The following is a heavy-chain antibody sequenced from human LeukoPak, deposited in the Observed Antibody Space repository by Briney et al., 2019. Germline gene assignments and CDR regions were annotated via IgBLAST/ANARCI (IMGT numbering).Heavy chain of an antibody. D-gene: IGHD3-22*01. Sequence: ASVKVSCKASGYTFISYDINWVRQAPGQGLEWVGWMNPNSGNTGYAQELQGRVAMTRDTSISTAYMELSSLISDDTAVYYCTRGGTIYDTILEDPFDIWGQGTMVTVSS. V-gene: IGHV1-8*01. CDR2: MNPNSGNT. CDR1: GYTFISYD. CDR3: TRGGTIYDTILEDPFDI. J-gene: IGHJ3*02.